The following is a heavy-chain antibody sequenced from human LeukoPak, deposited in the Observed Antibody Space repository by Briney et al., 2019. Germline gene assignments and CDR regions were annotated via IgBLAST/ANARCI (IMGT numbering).Heavy chain of an antibody. Sequence: SETLSLTCTVSGGSISSYYWSWIRQPPGKGLEWIGYIYYSGSTNYNPSLKSRVTISVDTSKNQFSLKLSSVTAADTAVYYCARDAEHFDYWGQGTLVTVSS. CDR3: ARDAEHFDY. CDR2: IYYSGST. CDR1: GGSISSYY. J-gene: IGHJ4*02. V-gene: IGHV4-59*01.